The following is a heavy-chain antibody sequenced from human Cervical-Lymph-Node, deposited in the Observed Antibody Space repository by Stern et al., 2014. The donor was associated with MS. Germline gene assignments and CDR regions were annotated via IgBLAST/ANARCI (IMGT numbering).Heavy chain of an antibody. V-gene: IGHV4-39*01. J-gene: IGHJ4*02. CDR3: AKHACTGAACPFDL. D-gene: IGHD2-8*02. CDR2: VYYSGAT. CDR1: GDSISSYTHY. Sequence: QLQLQESGPGLVKPSETLSLTCAVSGDSISSYTHYWAWIRQPPGKGLEWIGSVYYSGATYYNPSLKSAVPISEDTSKNLFSLGLSSVTAADTAVYYCAKHACTGAACPFDLWGQGTLVTVSS.